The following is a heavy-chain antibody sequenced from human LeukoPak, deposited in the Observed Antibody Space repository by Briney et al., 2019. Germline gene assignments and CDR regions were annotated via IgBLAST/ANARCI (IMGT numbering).Heavy chain of an antibody. D-gene: IGHD1-1*01. J-gene: IGHJ4*02. CDR2: ISAYDGDT. Sequence: ASVKVSCKASGYRFTTYGFTWVRQAPGQGLEWVGWISAYDGDTHYAQKFQDRITMTTDISTHTASLELRSLTSDDTAVYYCAKDRGELEFRPTFPDFWGQGTLVTVSS. V-gene: IGHV1-18*04. CDR3: AKDRGELEFRPTFPDF. CDR1: GYRFTTYG.